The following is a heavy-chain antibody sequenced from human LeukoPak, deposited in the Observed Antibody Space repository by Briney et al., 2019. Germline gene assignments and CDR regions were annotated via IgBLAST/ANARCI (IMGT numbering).Heavy chain of an antibody. CDR3: AREYQLLYNY. V-gene: IGHV3-30-3*01. D-gene: IGHD2-2*02. J-gene: IGHJ4*02. CDR1: GFTFSSYA. Sequence: GGSLRLSCAASGFTFSSYAMHWVRQAPGKGLEWVAVISYDGSNKYYADSVKGRFTISRDNSKNTLYLQMNSLRAEDTAVDYGAREYQLLYNYWGQGTLVTVSS. CDR2: ISYDGSNK.